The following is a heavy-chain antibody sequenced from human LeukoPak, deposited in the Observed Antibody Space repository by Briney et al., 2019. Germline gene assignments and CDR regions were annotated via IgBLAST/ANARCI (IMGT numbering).Heavy chain of an antibody. V-gene: IGHV4-30-4*08. CDR2: IYYSGST. CDR1: GGSISSGDYY. CDR3: ARDSAYYYGSGSLSYDAFDI. Sequence: SQTLSLTCTVSGGSISSGDYYWSWIRQPPGKGLEWIGYIYYSGSTYYNPSLKSRVTISVDTSKNQFSLKLSSVTAADTAVYYCARDSAYYYGSGSLSYDAFDIWGQGTVVTVSS. D-gene: IGHD3-10*01. J-gene: IGHJ3*02.